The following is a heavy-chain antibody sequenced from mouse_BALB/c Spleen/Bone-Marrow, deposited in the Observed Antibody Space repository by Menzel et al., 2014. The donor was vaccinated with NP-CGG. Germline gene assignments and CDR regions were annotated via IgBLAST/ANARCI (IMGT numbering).Heavy chain of an antibody. CDR2: IWGDGST. CDR1: GFSLTGYG. D-gene: IGHD2-1*01. J-gene: IGHJ4*01. Sequence: VKVVESGPGLVAPSLSLSITCTVSGFSLTGYGVNWVRQPPGKGLEWLGMIWGDGSTDYNSALKSRLSISKDNSKSQVFLKMNSLQTDDTARYYCARGGNYYAMDYWGQGTSVAVSS. CDR3: ARGGNYYAMDY. V-gene: IGHV2-6-7*01.